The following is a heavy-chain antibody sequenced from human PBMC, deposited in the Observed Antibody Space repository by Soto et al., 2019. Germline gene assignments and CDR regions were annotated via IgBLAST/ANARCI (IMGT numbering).Heavy chain of an antibody. CDR1: GYTFTDYD. CDR2: VSPNSGNT. Sequence: GASVKVSCKASGYTFTDYDINWVRQAPGQGLEWMGWVSPNSGNTVYAQKFQDRVTMTRDTSISTAYMELSNLRFEDTAMYYCARGRFYLETSTWFDFWGQGTPVTVSS. V-gene: IGHV1-8*01. J-gene: IGHJ5*01. D-gene: IGHD3-3*01. CDR3: ARGRFYLETSTWFDF.